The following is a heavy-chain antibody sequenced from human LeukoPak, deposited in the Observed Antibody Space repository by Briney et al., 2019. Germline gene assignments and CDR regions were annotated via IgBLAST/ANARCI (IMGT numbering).Heavy chain of an antibody. CDR1: GFTFSSYE. CDR3: ARDGGSHGAYPPR. V-gene: IGHV3-48*03. J-gene: IGHJ4*02. CDR2: LRGSGHII. Sequence: PGGSLRLSCAASGFTFSSYEMSWVRQAPGKGLEWVSYLRGSGHIIYYADSVKGRFTIPRDNSKKILYLQMNSLRAEDTAVYYCARDGGSHGAYPPRWGQGTVVTVS. D-gene: IGHD4-17*01.